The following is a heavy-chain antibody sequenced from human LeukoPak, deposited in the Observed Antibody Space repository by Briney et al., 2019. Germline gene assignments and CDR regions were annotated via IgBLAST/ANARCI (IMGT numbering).Heavy chain of an antibody. V-gene: IGHV4-39*07. D-gene: IGHD2-2*01. Sequence: SETLSLTCTVSGGSISTSDYLWAWVRQPPGKGLEWIGEINHSGSTNYNPSLKSRVTISVDTSKNQFSLKLSSVTAADTAVYYCARGPIHCSSTSCYAGLDYWGQGTLVTVSS. CDR1: GGSISTSDYL. J-gene: IGHJ4*02. CDR2: INHSGST. CDR3: ARGPIHCSSTSCYAGLDY.